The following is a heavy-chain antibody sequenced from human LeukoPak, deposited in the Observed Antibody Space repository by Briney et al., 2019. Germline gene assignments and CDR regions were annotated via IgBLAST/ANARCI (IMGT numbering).Heavy chain of an antibody. D-gene: IGHD5-18*01. J-gene: IGHJ6*02. CDR3: ARVSTASGYYYGMDV. V-gene: IGHV3-48*03. CDR2: ISSSGSTI. CDR1: GFTFSSYE. Sequence: GGSLRLSCAASGFTFSSYEMNWVRQAPGKGLEWVSYISSSGSTIYYADSVKGRFTISRDNAKNSLYLQMNSLRAEDTAVYYCARVSTASGYYYGMDVWGQGTTVTVSS.